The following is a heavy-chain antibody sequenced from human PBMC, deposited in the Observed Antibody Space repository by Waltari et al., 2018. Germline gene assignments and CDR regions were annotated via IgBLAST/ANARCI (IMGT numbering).Heavy chain of an antibody. V-gene: IGHV4-39*01. CDR3: ATYVGASVGTAAFDV. J-gene: IGHJ3*01. CDR1: GGPITSNRHY. D-gene: IGHD6-13*01. CDR2: ISYSGAT. Sequence: QLHLQESGPGLVKPSETLSLTCSVSGGPITSNRHYWGWIRQPPGKGLECTGTISYSGATYNSPSLKSRVTISVDTSKSQFSLKLSSVTAADTAVYYCATYVGASVGTAAFDVWGQGTMVTVSS.